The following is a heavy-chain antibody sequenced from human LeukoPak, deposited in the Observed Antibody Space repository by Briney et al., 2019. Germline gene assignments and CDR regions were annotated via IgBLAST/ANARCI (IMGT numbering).Heavy chain of an antibody. J-gene: IGHJ4*02. Sequence: PGGSLRLSCAASGFTVSANYMSWVRQAPGKGLEWVSVMYRDGTTYYTESVKGRFTLSGDYSRSTLYLQMNSLRAEDTAVYYCASGSGVYMFFDCWGQGTLVTVSS. D-gene: IGHD3-10*01. V-gene: IGHV3-53*01. CDR2: MYRDGTT. CDR3: ASGSGVYMFFDC. CDR1: GFTVSANY.